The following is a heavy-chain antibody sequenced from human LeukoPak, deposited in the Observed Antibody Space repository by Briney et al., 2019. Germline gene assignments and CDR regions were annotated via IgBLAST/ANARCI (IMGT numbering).Heavy chain of an antibody. V-gene: IGHV4-34*01. J-gene: IGHJ6*03. Sequence: SETLSLTCAVYGGSFSGYYWSWIRQPPGKGQEWIGEINHSGSTNYNPSLKSRVTISVDTSKNQFSLKLSSVTAADTAVYYCARNRVDCSSTSCYTRYYYYYMDVWGKGTTVTVSS. CDR1: GGSFSGYY. D-gene: IGHD2-2*02. CDR2: INHSGST. CDR3: ARNRVDCSSTSCYTRYYYYYMDV.